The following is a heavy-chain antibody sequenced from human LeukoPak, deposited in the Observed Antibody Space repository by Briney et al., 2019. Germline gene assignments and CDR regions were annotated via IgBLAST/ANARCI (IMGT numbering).Heavy chain of an antibody. Sequence: SETLSLTCAVYGGSFSGYYWSWIRQPPGKGLEWIGEINHSGITNYNPSLKSRVTISVATSKNQFSLKLSSVTAADTAAYYCAGDGYICDAFDIWGQGTMVTVSS. CDR2: INHSGIT. V-gene: IGHV4-34*01. CDR1: GGSFSGYY. J-gene: IGHJ3*02. D-gene: IGHD5-24*01. CDR3: AGDGYICDAFDI.